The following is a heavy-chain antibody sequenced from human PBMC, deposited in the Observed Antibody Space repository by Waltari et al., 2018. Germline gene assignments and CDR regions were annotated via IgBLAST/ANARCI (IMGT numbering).Heavy chain of an antibody. CDR1: GGSFSDYY. V-gene: IGHV4-34*01. CDR3: ARLVVKRAAMGAYYFDY. Sequence: QVQLQQWGAGLLKPSETLSLTCAVHGGSFSDYYWGWIRQLPGKGLEWIAEIYHSGNTNYNPSLKSRVTISVDTSNNQFSLKVSSVTAADTAVYYCARLVVKRAAMGAYYFDYWDQGTLVTVSS. CDR2: IYHSGNT. D-gene: IGHD2-2*01. J-gene: IGHJ4*02.